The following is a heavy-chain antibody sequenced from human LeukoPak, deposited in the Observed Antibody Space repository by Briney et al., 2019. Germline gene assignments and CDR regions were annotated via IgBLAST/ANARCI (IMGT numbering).Heavy chain of an antibody. CDR2: INAGNGNT. D-gene: IGHD6-19*01. Sequence: GASVKVSCKASGYTFTSYAMHWVRQAPGQRPEWIAWINAGNGNTKYSDKVQGRVTITRDTSASTAYMEMSSLRSEDTAVYSCARCSGWYPTLAYWGQGNLVTVSS. J-gene: IGHJ4*02. CDR1: GYTFTSYA. CDR3: ARCSGWYPTLAY. V-gene: IGHV1-3*01.